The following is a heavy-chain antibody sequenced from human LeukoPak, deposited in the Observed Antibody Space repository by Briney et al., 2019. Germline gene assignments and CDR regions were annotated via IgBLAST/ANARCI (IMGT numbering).Heavy chain of an antibody. CDR2: IYHSGST. CDR3: ARRVGRVSTSGRSGYAPLYYYYYTDV. D-gene: IGHD2-2*01. V-gene: IGHV4-38-2*02. J-gene: IGHJ6*03. CDR1: GYSISSGYY. Sequence: SETLSLTCTVSGYSISSGYYWGWIRQPPGKGLEGIGSIYHSGSTYYNPSLKSRVTISVDTSKNQFSLKLSSVTAADTAVYYCARRVGRVSTSGRSGYAPLYYYYYTDVWGKGTTVTISS.